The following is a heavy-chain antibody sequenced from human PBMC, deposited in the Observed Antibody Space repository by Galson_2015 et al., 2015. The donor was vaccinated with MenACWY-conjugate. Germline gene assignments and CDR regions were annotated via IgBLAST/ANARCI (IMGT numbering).Heavy chain of an antibody. V-gene: IGHV4-59*01. CDR1: GGSISSYY. D-gene: IGHD3-3*01. CDR2: IYYSGST. CDR3: ARARFLDGIDY. Sequence: ETLSLTCTVSGGSISSYYWSWIRQPPGKGLEWIGYIYYSGSTNYNPSLKSRVTISVDTSKNQFSLKLSSVTAADAAVYYCARARFLDGIDYWGQGTLVTVSS. J-gene: IGHJ4*02.